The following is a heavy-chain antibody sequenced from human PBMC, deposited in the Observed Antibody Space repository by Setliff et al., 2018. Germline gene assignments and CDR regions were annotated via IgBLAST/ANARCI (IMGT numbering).Heavy chain of an antibody. J-gene: IGHJ5*01. V-gene: IGHV3-23*01. CDR3: AKDPNGDYVGAFDS. D-gene: IGHD4-17*01. Sequence: GGSLRLSCAASGFTFSSYAMTWVRQAPGRGLEWVSAIRGSGDATSYADSVKGRFTVSRDNSKSTFYLQMTSLRAEDTAVYYCAKDPNGDYVGAFDSWSQGVLVTVSS. CDR2: IRGSGDAT. CDR1: GFTFSSYA.